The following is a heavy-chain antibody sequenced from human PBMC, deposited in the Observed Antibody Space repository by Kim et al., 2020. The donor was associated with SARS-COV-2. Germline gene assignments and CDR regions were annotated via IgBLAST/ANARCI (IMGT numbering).Heavy chain of an antibody. Sequence: SETLSLTCTVSGGSISSSSYHWGWIRQPPGKGLEWIGNIYYSGTVYYNPSLKSRVTISVDTSKNQFSLKLTSVTAADTAIYYCASPDVSGSGTYWMAPFDSWSQGTLVTVSS. CDR3: ASPDVSGSGTYWMAPFDS. CDR2: IYYSGTV. D-gene: IGHD3-10*01. J-gene: IGHJ4*02. V-gene: IGHV4-39*01. CDR1: GGSISSSSYH.